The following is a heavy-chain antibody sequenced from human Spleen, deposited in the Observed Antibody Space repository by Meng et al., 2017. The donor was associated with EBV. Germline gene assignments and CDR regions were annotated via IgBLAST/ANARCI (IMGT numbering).Heavy chain of an antibody. Sequence: LVQSGSEVKTAGAAVKVSCNGSGVTFTNNHMNWVRQAPGQGLEWMGKINPSGGSTSYEQNLQGRVNMTRDTSTSTVYMELSSLRSEDTAVYYCARELGSGNQLALFDYWGQGALVTVSS. J-gene: IGHJ4*02. V-gene: IGHV1-46*01. CDR3: ARELGSGNQLALFDY. CDR1: GVTFTNNH. D-gene: IGHD1-26*01. CDR2: INPSGGST.